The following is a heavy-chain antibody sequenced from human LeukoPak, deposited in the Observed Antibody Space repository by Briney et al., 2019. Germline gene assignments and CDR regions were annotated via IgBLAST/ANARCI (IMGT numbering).Heavy chain of an antibody. CDR3: AVLTTLHIAVRPGDEYMDV. J-gene: IGHJ6*03. D-gene: IGHD3-10*01. V-gene: IGHV3-30*04. CDR1: GFSFSSYA. Sequence: GGSLRLSCATSGFSFSSYAFYWIRQAPGKGLEWLTLISYDGNDKYYADSVKGRFSISRDNSKSMVFLRMNSLRPEDTAVYFCAVLTTLHIAVRPGDEYMDVWGKGTTVTVSS. CDR2: ISYDGNDK.